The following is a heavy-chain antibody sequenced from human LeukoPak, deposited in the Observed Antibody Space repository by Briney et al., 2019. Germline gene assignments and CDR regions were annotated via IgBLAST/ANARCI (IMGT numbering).Heavy chain of an antibody. CDR3: ARGLT. CDR2: IFYSGTT. J-gene: IGHJ5*02. D-gene: IGHD3-16*01. Sequence: PSETQSLTCSVSGDSINISRYYCGWIRQSPGKGLAWTGSIFYSGTTYYTPSLNSRVTISVDTSKNQFSLKLTSVTAADTAVYYCARGLTWGQGTLVTVSS. V-gene: IGHV4-39*01. CDR1: GDSINISRYY.